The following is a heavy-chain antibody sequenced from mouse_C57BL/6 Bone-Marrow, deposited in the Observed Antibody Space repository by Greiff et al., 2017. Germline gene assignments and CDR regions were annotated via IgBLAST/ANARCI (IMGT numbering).Heavy chain of an antibody. D-gene: IGHD2-4*01. V-gene: IGHV5-12*01. CDR3: ARQDYDYAVYAMDY. J-gene: IGHJ4*01. CDR2: ISNGGGST. Sequence: EVKVVESGGGLVQPGGSLKLSCAASGFTFSDYYMYWVRQTPGKRLEWVAYISNGGGSTYYPDTVKGRFTISRDNAKNTLYLQMSRLKSEDTAMYYCARQDYDYAVYAMDYWGQGTSVTVSS. CDR1: GFTFSDYY.